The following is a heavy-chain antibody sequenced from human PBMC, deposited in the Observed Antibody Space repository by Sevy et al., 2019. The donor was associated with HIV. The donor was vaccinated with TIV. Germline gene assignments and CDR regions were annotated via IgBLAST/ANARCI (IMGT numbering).Heavy chain of an antibody. Sequence: GGSLRLSCVASGFTFSDSWMTLVRQAPGKGLERIAFINEDGSRLGYVDSVRGRFTISRENTKNSLYLQMNSLRAEDTAVYFRARDRAYSALDYWGQGTLVTVSS. CDR1: GFTFSDSW. CDR3: ARDRAYSALDY. D-gene: IGHD5-18*01. CDR2: INEDGSRL. V-gene: IGHV3-7*01. J-gene: IGHJ4*02.